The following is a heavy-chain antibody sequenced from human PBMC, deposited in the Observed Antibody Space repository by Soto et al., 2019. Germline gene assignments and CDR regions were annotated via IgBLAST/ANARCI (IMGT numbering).Heavy chain of an antibody. CDR3: ASPLDTAMVGPYYYGMDV. J-gene: IGHJ6*02. D-gene: IGHD5-18*01. Sequence: SVKVSCKASGCTFSSYAISCVRQAPGQGLEWMGGIIPIFGTANYAQRFQGRVTITADESTSTAYMELSSLRSEDTAVYYCASPLDTAMVGPYYYGMDVWGQGTTVTVSS. V-gene: IGHV1-69*13. CDR2: IIPIFGTA. CDR1: GCTFSSYA.